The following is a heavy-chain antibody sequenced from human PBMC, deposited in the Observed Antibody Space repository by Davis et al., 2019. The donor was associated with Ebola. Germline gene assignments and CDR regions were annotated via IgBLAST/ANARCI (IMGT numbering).Heavy chain of an antibody. V-gene: IGHV4-59*12. D-gene: IGHD5-18*01. CDR2: IYYSGST. CDR1: GGSFSGYY. CDR3: ARGPGYSYGIDY. J-gene: IGHJ4*02. Sequence: MPSETLSLTCAVYGGSFSGYYWSWIRQPPGKGLEWIGYIYYSGSTNYNPSLKSRVTISVDTSKNQFSLKLSSVTAADTAVYHCARGPGYSYGIDYWGQGTLVTVSS.